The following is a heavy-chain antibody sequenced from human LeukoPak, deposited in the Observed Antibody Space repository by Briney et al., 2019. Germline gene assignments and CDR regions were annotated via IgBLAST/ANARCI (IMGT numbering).Heavy chain of an antibody. CDR2: IYSGGST. CDR3: ARGSYYGSGSYGAYYFDY. J-gene: IGHJ4*02. D-gene: IGHD3-10*01. Sequence: GGSLRLSCAASGFTVSSNYMSWVRQAPGKGLEWVSVIYSGGSTYYADSVKGRFTISRDNSKNTLYLQMNSLRAEDTAVYYCARGSYYGSGSYGAYYFDYWGQGTLVTVSS. V-gene: IGHV3-66*01. CDR1: GFTVSSNY.